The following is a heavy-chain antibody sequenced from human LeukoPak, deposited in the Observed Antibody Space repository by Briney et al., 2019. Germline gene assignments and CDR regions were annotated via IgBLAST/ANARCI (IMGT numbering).Heavy chain of an antibody. D-gene: IGHD1-20*01. CDR2: IGSDGKT. CDR3: DKVLSGSQDY. J-gene: IGHJ4*02. Sequence: SGGSLRLSCEASGITFSAYAMTWVRQAPGKGLEWVSSIGSDGKTHYSESVKGRFAISRDNSKNTVYLQMNSLRAEDAAVYYSDKVLSGSQDYWGQGTLVTVFS. V-gene: IGHV3-23*01. CDR1: GITFSAYA.